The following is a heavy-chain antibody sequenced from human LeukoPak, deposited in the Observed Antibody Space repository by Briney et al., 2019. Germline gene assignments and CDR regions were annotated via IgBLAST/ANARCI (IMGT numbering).Heavy chain of an antibody. V-gene: IGHV1-69*05. D-gene: IGHD6-6*01. Sequence: GASVKVSCKASGGTFSSYAISWVRQAPGQGLEWMGGIIPIFGTANYAQKFQGRVTITTDESTSTAYMELSSLRSEDTAVYYCVKDEWYGSSSYFDFWGQGTLVTVSS. CDR3: VKDEWYGSSSYFDF. CDR2: IIPIFGTA. CDR1: GGTFSSYA. J-gene: IGHJ4*02.